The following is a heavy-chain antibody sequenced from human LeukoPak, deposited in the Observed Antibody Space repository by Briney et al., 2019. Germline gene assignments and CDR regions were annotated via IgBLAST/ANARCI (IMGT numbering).Heavy chain of an antibody. J-gene: IGHJ5*02. CDR1: GYTFTSYG. Sequence: ASVKVPCKASGYTFTSYGISWVRQAPGQGLEWMGWISAYNGNTNYAQKLQGRVTMTTDTSTSTAYMELRSLRSDDTAVYYCARARLWFGELSLPFDPWGQGTLVTVSS. CDR2: ISAYNGNT. D-gene: IGHD3-10*01. V-gene: IGHV1-18*04. CDR3: ARARLWFGELSLPFDP.